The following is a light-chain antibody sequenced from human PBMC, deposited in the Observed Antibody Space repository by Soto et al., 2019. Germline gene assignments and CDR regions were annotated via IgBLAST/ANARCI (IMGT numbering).Light chain of an antibody. V-gene: IGKV3-20*01. Sequence: EIVLTQSPGTLSLSPGERATLSCRASHSVSSTYLAWYQQKPGQAPRLLIYGASSRATGIPDRFSGSGSGTDFTLTISRLEPEDFVVYYCHQYGSSPPYTFGQGTKLEIK. J-gene: IGKJ2*01. CDR2: GAS. CDR1: HSVSSTY. CDR3: HQYGSSPPYT.